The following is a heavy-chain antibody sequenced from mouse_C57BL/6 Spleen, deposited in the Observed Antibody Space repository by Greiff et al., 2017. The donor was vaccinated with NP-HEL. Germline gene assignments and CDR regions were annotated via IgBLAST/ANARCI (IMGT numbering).Heavy chain of an antibody. D-gene: IGHD2-5*01. CDR2: IYPGDGDT. V-gene: IGHV1-82*01. CDR1: GYAFSSSW. J-gene: IGHJ2*01. Sequence: QVQLKQSGPELVKPGASVKISCKASGYAFSSSWMNWVKQRPGKGLEWIGRIYPGDGDTNYNRKFKGKATLTADKSSSTAYMQLSSLTTEDSAVYFCARAPYSNYDYWGQGTTLTVSS. CDR3: ARAPYSNYDY.